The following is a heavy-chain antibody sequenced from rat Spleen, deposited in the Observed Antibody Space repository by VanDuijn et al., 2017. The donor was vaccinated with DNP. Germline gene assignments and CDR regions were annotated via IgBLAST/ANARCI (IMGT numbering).Heavy chain of an antibody. CDR1: GFSLTNFG. V-gene: IGHV2S12*01. CDR2: ISSDGAT. CDR3: TGGGSYIYPFTY. J-gene: IGHJ3*01. D-gene: IGHD1-2*01. Sequence: QVQLRESGPGLVQPSHVLSLTCTVSGFSLTNFGINWVRQPPGKGLEWIAAISSDGATFYNSALKSRLSFSRDTSKSQVFLKMDSLQTEDTCIYFCTGGGSYIYPFTYWGQGTLVTVSS.